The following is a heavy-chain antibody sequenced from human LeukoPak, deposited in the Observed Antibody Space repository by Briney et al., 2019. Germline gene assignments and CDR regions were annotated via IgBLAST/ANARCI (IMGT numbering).Heavy chain of an antibody. CDR3: ARDVGYDSSGYQSYGMDV. V-gene: IGHV3-7*05. D-gene: IGHD3-22*01. CDR1: RFTFGSYW. Sequence: GGSLRLSCAASRFTFGSYWMAWVRQAPGTGLEWVANIKQDGGEKHYVDSVQGRFTISRDNAKNSLYLQMNSLRAEDTAVYYCARDVGYDSSGYQSYGMDVWGQGTTVTVSS. J-gene: IGHJ6*02. CDR2: IKQDGGEK.